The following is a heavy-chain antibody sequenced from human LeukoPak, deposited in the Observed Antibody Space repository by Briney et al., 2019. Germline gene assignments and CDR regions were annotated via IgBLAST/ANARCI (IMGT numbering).Heavy chain of an antibody. J-gene: IGHJ4*02. CDR2: TNPNSGNT. CDR1: GYTFTSYD. Sequence: ASVKVSCKASGYTFTSYDINWVRQATGQGLEWMGWTNPNSGNTGYAQKFQGRVTMTRNTSISTAYMELSSLRSEDTAVYYCARGYRYYDSSGYYSVDYWGQGTLVTVSS. CDR3: ARGYRYYDSSGYYSVDY. D-gene: IGHD3-22*01. V-gene: IGHV1-8*01.